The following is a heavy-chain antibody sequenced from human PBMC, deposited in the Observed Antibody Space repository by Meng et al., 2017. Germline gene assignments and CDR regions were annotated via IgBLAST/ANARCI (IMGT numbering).Heavy chain of an antibody. D-gene: IGHD3-10*01. Sequence: VEAVEAGRAVVRPSEPLALPCTVCVGSVSSGSYYWCWIRQPPGKGLEWIGYIYYRGSTTYNPSLKSQVTISVDTSKTQFSLKLSSVTAADTAVYYCARAPGYYGSGAVDYWGQGTLVTVSS. CDR1: VGSVSSGSYY. CDR2: IYYRGST. V-gene: IGHV4-61*01. J-gene: IGHJ4*02. CDR3: ARAPGYYGSGAVDY.